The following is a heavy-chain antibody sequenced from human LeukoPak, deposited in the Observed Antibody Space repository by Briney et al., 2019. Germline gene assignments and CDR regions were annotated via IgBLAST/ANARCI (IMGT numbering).Heavy chain of an antibody. CDR2: IYYSGST. V-gene: IGHV4-30-2*06. Sequence: SETLSLTCAVSGDSISSGGYSWSWTRQSPGKGLEWIGFIYYSGSTYYNPSLKSRVTISVDRSKNQFSLRLDSVTAADTAVYYCARMMATINGDYWGQGTLVTVSS. D-gene: IGHD5-24*01. J-gene: IGHJ4*02. CDR3: ARMMATINGDY. CDR1: GDSISSGGYS.